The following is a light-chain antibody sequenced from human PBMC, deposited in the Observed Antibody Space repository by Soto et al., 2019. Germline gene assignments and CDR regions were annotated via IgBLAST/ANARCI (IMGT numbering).Light chain of an antibody. Sequence: QSALTQPRSVSGSPGQSVTISCSGISDVGSSNYVSWYQQHPGEAPKLVIYDVTKRPSGVPDLFSGSKSGNTASLTISGLQSEDEADYCCCSYAGTYVFGTGTKLTVL. CDR1: SDVGSSNY. CDR3: CSYAGTYV. J-gene: IGLJ1*01. V-gene: IGLV2-11*01. CDR2: DVT.